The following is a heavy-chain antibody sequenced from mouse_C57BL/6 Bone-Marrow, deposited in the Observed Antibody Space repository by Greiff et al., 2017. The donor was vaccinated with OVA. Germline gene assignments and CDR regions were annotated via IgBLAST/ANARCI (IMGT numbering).Heavy chain of an antibody. CDR2: INPSTGGT. CDR1: GYSFTGYY. Sequence: EVQLKESGPELVKPGASVKISCKASGYSFTGYYMNWVKQSPEKSLEWIGEINPSTGGTTYNQKFKAKATLTVDKSSSTAYMQLKSLTSEDSAVYYCARGKRVWFDYWGQGTTLTVSS. V-gene: IGHV1-42*01. J-gene: IGHJ2*01. CDR3: ARGKRVWFDY.